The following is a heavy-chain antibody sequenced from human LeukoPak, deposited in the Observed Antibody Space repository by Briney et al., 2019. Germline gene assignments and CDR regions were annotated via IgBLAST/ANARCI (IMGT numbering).Heavy chain of an antibody. CDR1: GGSFSGYY. J-gene: IGHJ5*02. CDR2: INHSGST. V-gene: IGHV4-34*01. Sequence: SETLSLTCAVYGGSFSGYYWSWIRQPPGKGLEWIGEINHSGSTNYNPSLKSRVTISVDTSKNQFSLKLSSVTAADTAVYYCARGRIVTIFGVVTMGREWFDPWGQGTLVTVSS. D-gene: IGHD3-3*01. CDR3: ARGRIVTIFGVVTMGREWFDP.